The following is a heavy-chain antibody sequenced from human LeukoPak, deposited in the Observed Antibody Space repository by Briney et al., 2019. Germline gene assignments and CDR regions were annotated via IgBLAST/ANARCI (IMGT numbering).Heavy chain of an antibody. D-gene: IGHD1/OR15-1a*01. CDR1: GYSFTTHW. CDR2: IFPGDSET. Sequence: GESLKISCKGSGYSFTTHWIGWVRQLPGKGLEWMGLIFPGDSETIYSPSLQGQVTISADKSINTAYLRWSSLKASDTAMYYCATSESQTRFDYWGQGALVTVSS. J-gene: IGHJ4*02. V-gene: IGHV5-51*01. CDR3: ATSESQTRFDY.